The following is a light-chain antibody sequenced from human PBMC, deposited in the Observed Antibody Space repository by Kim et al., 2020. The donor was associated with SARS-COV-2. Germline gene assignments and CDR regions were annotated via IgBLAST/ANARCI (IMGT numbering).Light chain of an antibody. J-gene: IGKJ1*01. CDR3: QQFHILPWT. CDR2: GSS. CDR1: QSFSSNY. Sequence: LSPGERATLSCRASQSFSSNYLAWYQQRPGQAPRLLIYGSSNRATGIPDRFSGSGSGTDFTLTISRLEPEDFVVYFCQQFHILPWTFGRGTKLEI. V-gene: IGKV3-20*01.